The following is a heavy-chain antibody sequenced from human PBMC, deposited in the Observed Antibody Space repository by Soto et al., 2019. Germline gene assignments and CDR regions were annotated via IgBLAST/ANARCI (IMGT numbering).Heavy chain of an antibody. V-gene: IGHV4-59*01. J-gene: IGHJ4*02. CDR2: NYHSGTT. Sequence: ESLALTCSVSGVPISTYYWSWIRQPPGKGLEWIGYNYHSGTTNYNPSLKSRVTISVDTSKNQFSLRLTSVTAADTDIYYCVREAYIGYGHAIDYWGQGTLVTVYS. D-gene: IGHD5-12*01. CDR1: GVPISTYY. CDR3: VREAYIGYGHAIDY.